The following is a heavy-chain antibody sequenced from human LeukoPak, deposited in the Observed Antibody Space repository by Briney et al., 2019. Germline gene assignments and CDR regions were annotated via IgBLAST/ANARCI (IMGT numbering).Heavy chain of an antibody. Sequence: GGSLRLSCAASGFTFSTHRMHWVRQAPGKGLEWVSSISGTSTYIHYADSVRGRFTISRDNAKNSLYLQMNSLRAEDTAVYYCAKDRLWFGEFDSFDYWGQGTLVTVSS. J-gene: IGHJ4*02. D-gene: IGHD3-10*01. V-gene: IGHV3-21*04. CDR3: AKDRLWFGEFDSFDY. CDR2: ISGTSTYI. CDR1: GFTFSTHR.